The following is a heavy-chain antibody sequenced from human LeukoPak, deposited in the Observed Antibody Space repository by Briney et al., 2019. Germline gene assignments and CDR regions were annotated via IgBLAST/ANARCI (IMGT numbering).Heavy chain of an antibody. CDR1: GFTFSSYG. CDR3: ARAHSGSYLGDAFDI. Sequence: GGSLRLSCAASGFTFSSYGMHWVRQAPGKGLEWVSSISSTSNYIYSADSVKGRFTISRDNAKNSVYLQMNSLRAEDTAVYYCARAHSGSYLGDAFDIWAKGQWSPSLQ. D-gene: IGHD1-26*01. V-gene: IGHV3-21*01. J-gene: IGHJ3*02. CDR2: ISSTSNYI.